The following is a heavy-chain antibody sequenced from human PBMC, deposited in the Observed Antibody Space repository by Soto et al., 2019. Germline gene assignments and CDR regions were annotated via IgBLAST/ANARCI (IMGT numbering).Heavy chain of an antibody. J-gene: IGHJ4*02. CDR3: ARAVPRYCRGGSCYTRRPY. CDR2: INHSGST. D-gene: IGHD2-15*01. V-gene: IGHV4-34*01. Sequence: SETLSLSCAGYGGSLSGGDWSGRRQAPGKWLEWIGEINHSGSTNYNPSLKSRVTISVDTSKNQFSLKLSSVTAADTAVYYCARAVPRYCRGGSCYTRRPYWAQGTLGTVS. CDR1: GGSLSGGD.